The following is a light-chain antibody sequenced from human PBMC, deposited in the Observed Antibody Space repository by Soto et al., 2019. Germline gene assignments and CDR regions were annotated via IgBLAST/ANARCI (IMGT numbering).Light chain of an antibody. CDR1: QSISSRY. Sequence: DIVLAQTPGTLSLSPGERATLSCRASQSISSRYLGWYQQKPGQAPRLLIYGASSRATGTPDRFSGSGSGTDFTLTISRLEPEDFAVYYCQQLQNSPNTFGQGTKLEIK. J-gene: IGKJ2*01. CDR2: GAS. CDR3: QQLQNSPNT. V-gene: IGKV3-20*01.